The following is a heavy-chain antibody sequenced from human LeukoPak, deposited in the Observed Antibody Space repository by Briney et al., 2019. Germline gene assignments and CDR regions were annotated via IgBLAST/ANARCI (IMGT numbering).Heavy chain of an antibody. J-gene: IGHJ4*02. Sequence: GRSLRLSCAASGFTFSSYAMSWVRQAPGKGLEWVSAISGSGGDTYYSDSVKGRFTISRDNSKNTLYLQMNSLRAEDTAVYYCAKGSGSYKGIDYWGQGILVTVSS. V-gene: IGHV3-23*01. CDR3: AKGSGSYKGIDY. CDR2: ISGSGGDT. D-gene: IGHD3-10*01. CDR1: GFTFSSYA.